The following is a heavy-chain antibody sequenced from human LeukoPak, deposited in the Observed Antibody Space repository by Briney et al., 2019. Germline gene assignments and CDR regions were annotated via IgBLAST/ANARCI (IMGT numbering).Heavy chain of an antibody. CDR3: ARSGYSSSWYALDY. CDR1: GFTFSSYS. CDR2: ISSSGSYI. V-gene: IGHV3-21*01. D-gene: IGHD6-13*01. J-gene: IGHJ4*02. Sequence: AGGSLRLSCAASGFTFSSYSMNWVRQAPGKGLEWVSSISSSGSYIYYADSVKGRFTISRDNAKNSLYLQMNSLRAEDTAVYYCARSGYSSSWYALDYWGQGTLVTVSS.